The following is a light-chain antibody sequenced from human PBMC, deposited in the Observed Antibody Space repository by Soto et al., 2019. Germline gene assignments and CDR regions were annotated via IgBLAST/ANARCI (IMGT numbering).Light chain of an antibody. V-gene: IGKV3-15*01. CDR2: GAS. Sequence: EIVMTQSPATLSVSPGGRATLSCRASQSISDTLAWYQQKPGQAPRLLIYGASTRAPGFPARFSGSGSGTDFILTISSLEPEDFGVYYCQQRNNWVTFGGGTKVDI. CDR3: QQRNNWVT. J-gene: IGKJ4*01. CDR1: QSISDT.